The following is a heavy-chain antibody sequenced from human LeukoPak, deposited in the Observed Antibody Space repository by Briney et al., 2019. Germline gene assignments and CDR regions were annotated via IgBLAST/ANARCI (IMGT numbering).Heavy chain of an antibody. CDR3: ATDWGSGSYSGASDI. J-gene: IGHJ3*02. V-gene: IGHV3-21*01. CDR2: ISSASSYI. Sequence: PGGSLRLSCAASGFTFSSYTMNWVRQAPGKGLEWVSSISSASSYIYYADSVKGRFTISRDNAKNSLYLQMNSLRAEDTVVYHCATDWGSGSYSGASDIWGQGTMVTVSS. CDR1: GFTFSSYT. D-gene: IGHD1-26*01.